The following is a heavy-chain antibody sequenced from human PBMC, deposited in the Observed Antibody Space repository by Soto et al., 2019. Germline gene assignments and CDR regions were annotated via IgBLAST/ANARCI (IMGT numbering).Heavy chain of an antibody. D-gene: IGHD3-16*01. J-gene: IGHJ6*03. CDR3: AKNGEREGLGYYYYYMDV. V-gene: IGHV3-9*01. CDR2: ISWNSGSI. CDR1: GFTFDDYA. Sequence: GGSLRLSCAASGFTFDDYAMHWIRQAPGKGLEWVSGISWNSGSIGYADSVKGRFTISRDNAKNSLYLQMNSLRAEDTALYYCAKNGEREGLGYYYYYMDVWGKGTTVTVSS.